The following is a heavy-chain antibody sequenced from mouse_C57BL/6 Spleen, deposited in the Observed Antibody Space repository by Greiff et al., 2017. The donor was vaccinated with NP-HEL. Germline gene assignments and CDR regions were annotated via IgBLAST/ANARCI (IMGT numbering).Heavy chain of an antibody. D-gene: IGHD4-1*01. V-gene: IGHV1-15*01. CDR2: NEPETGGT. J-gene: IGHJ4*01. Sequence: QVQLKQSGAELVRPGASVTLSCKASGYTFTDYEMHWVKQTPVHGLEWIGANEPETGGTAYNQKFKGKAILTADKSSSTAYMELRSLTSEDSAVYYCTNWYYAMDYWGQGTSVTVSS. CDR1: GYTFTDYE. CDR3: TNWYYAMDY.